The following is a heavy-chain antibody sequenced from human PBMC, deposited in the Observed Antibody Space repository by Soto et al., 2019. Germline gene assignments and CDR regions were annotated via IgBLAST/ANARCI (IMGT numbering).Heavy chain of an antibody. J-gene: IGHJ4*02. CDR1: GFTFSTYT. V-gene: IGHV3-30*04. CDR3: ATTPGGAAY. CDR2: ISYNGKYE. Sequence: QVHLVESGGGVVQRGRSLRLSCAASGFTFSTYTMHWVLQAPGKGLEWVADISYNGKYEYYADSVKGRFTISRDNSKSTLYLQMNSLTPEDTAVYYCATTPGGAAYWGQGTLVTVSS. D-gene: IGHD2-15*01.